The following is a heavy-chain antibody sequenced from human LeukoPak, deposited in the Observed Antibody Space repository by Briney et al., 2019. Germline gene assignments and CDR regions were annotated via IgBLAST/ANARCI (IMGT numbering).Heavy chain of an antibody. V-gene: IGHV4-59*01. Sequence: KPSETLSLTCTVSGCSISSYYWSWIRQPPGKGLEWIGYIYYSGSTNYNPSLKSRVTISVDTSKNQFSLKLSSVTAADTAVYYCARLGWFGPFDYWGQGTLVTVSS. CDR1: GCSISSYY. J-gene: IGHJ4*02. CDR3: ARLGWFGPFDY. D-gene: IGHD3-10*01. CDR2: IYYSGST.